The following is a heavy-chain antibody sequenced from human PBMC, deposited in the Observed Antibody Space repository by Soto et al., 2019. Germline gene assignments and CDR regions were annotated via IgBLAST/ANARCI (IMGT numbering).Heavy chain of an antibody. CDR2: IIPIFRTA. D-gene: IGHD2-2*01. Sequence: QVQLVQSGAEVKKPGSSVKVSCKASGGTFSTYTVSWVRQAPGQGLEWMGGIIPIFRTANYAQKFQGRVTVPAGESTSPAYMELSSLRSEDTAVYYCARRYCISTSCHYYGMDVWGQGTTVTVSS. J-gene: IGHJ6*02. CDR1: GGTFSTYT. V-gene: IGHV1-69*12. CDR3: ARRYCISTSCHYYGMDV.